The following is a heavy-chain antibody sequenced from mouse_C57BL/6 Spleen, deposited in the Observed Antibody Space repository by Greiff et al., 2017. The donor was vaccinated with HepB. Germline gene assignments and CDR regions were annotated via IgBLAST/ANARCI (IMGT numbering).Heavy chain of an antibody. CDR2: IDPETGGT. D-gene: IGHD1-1*01. CDR1: GSTFTDYY. CDR3: TVTTVVAPSFAY. Sequence: VQLQQSGAELVSPGASVTLSCKASGSTFTDYYMHWVKQTPVPGLEWIGAIDPETGGTAYNQKFKGKAILTADKSSSTAYMELRSLTSEDSAVYYCTVTTVVAPSFAYWGQGTLVTVSA. J-gene: IGHJ3*01. V-gene: IGHV1-15*01.